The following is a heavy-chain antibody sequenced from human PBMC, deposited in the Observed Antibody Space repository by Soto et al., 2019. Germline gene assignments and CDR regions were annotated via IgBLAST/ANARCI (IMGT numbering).Heavy chain of an antibody. CDR3: AREAGYNWFDP. D-gene: IGHD6-13*01. CDR2: IIAMSGTV. Sequence: GASVKVSCKAVGGTFSDYVISCVRQAPGQGLEWMGGIIAMSGTVNNAQKFQDRVTITADESTSTAYMELSSLRSEDTAIYYCAREAGYNWFDPWGQGTLVTV. CDR1: GGTFSDYV. V-gene: IGHV1-69*13. J-gene: IGHJ5*02.